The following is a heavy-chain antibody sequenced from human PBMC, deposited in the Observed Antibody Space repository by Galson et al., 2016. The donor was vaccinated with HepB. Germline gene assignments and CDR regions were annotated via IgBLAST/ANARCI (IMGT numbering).Heavy chain of an antibody. CDR3: ARDRYYYDSNGYYNY. J-gene: IGHJ4*01. D-gene: IGHD3-22*01. CDR1: GYTFTSYS. Sequence: SVKVSCKASGYTFTSYSIHWVRQAPGQRLEWMGWINAGNGNTKYSQQFQGRVTITRDTSDSTAYMELSSLRSDDTAVYYCARDRYYYDSNGYYNYWGHGTLVTVAS. CDR2: INAGNGNT. V-gene: IGHV1-3*01.